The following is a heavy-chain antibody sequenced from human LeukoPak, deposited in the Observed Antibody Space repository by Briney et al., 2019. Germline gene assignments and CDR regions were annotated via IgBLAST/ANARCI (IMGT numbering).Heavy chain of an antibody. CDR1: GFTVSSNY. CDR2: IYSGGST. Sequence: PGGSLRLSCAASGFTVSSNYMSWVRQAPGKGLEWVSVIYSGGSTYYADSVKGRFTISRDNSKNTLYLQINSLRAEDTAVYYWARTPAAYYYYYMDVWGKGTTVTVSS. V-gene: IGHV3-53*01. CDR3: ARTPAAYYYYYMDV. D-gene: IGHD2-2*01. J-gene: IGHJ6*03.